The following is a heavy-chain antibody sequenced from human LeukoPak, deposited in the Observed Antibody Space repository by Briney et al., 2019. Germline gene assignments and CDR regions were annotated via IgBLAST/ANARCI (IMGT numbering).Heavy chain of an antibody. D-gene: IGHD4-23*01. CDR1: GFTFSDHY. J-gene: IGHJ6*02. Sequence: GGSLRLSCVVSGFTFSDHYMEWVSQAPGKGLEWVGRSRNKPNSYTTKYAASVEGRFTVSRDDSKRSLYLQMNSLTTEDTAVYYCVRWPGGSGAAGSPSYYFPMDVWGRGTTVTVSS. CDR3: VRWPGGSGAAGSPSYYFPMDV. V-gene: IGHV3-72*01. CDR2: SRNKPNSYTT.